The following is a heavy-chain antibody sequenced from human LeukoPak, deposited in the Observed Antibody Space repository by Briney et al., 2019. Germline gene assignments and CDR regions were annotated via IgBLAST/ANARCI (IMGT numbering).Heavy chain of an antibody. CDR1: GFTFDNYA. Sequence: GGSLRLSCAASGFTFDNYAMNWVRQAPGKGLEWLAYIRGGGGVTRYSDSVKDRFTISRDNSKNTLYLQMNSLRAEDTAVYYCASGYSMDYWGQGTLVTVSS. CDR2: IRGGGGVT. J-gene: IGHJ4*02. CDR3: ASGYSMDY. D-gene: IGHD6-13*01. V-gene: IGHV3-23*01.